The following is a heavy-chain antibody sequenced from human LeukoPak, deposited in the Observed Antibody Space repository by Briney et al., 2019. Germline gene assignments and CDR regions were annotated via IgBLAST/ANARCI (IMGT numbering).Heavy chain of an antibody. V-gene: IGHV1-69*01. D-gene: IGHD3-22*01. CDR3: AGAYYDSSGPYYYYYYGMDV. J-gene: IGHJ6*02. Sequence: ASVKVSCKASGGTCSSYASSWVRQAPGQGLEWMEGIIPIFGTANYAQKFQGRVTITADESTSTAYMELSSLRSEDTAVYYCAGAYYDSSGPYYYYYYGMDVWGQGTTVTVSS. CDR2: IIPIFGTA. CDR1: GGTCSSYA.